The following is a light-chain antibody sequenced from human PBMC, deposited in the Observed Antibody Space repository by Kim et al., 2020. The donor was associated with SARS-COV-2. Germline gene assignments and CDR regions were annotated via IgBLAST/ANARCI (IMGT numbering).Light chain of an antibody. CDR2: GSH. CDR3: QSYDSSLSGSWV. J-gene: IGLJ2*01. CDR1: SSNIRAGYD. V-gene: IGLV1-40*01. Sequence: QSVLTQPPSVSGAPGQRVTISCAGSSSNIRAGYDVHWFQQLPGTAPKLLIYGSHNRPSGVPDRFSGTKSGTSASLAITGLQAEDEADYYCQSYDSSLSGSWVFGGGTQLTVL.